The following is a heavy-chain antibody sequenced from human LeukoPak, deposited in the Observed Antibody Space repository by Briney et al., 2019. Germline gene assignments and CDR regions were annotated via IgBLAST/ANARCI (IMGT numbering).Heavy chain of an antibody. J-gene: IGHJ5*02. D-gene: IGHD1-26*01. CDR2: IYYSGNT. Sequence: SETLSLTCTVSGDSISSYYWSWIRQPPGKGVEGMGYIYYSGNTNYNPCLTSRVTISVETSKNQFSLKLSSLTAADTAVYYCARGIIVGATWGENDNWFDPWGQGTLVTVSS. CDR1: GDSISSYY. CDR3: ARGIIVGATWGENDNWFDP. V-gene: IGHV4-59*01.